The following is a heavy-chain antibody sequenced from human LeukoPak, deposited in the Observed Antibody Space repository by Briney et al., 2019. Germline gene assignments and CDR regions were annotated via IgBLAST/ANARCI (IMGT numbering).Heavy chain of an antibody. CDR3: ARGGAYCGGDCYSGEYFQH. Sequence: PSETLSLTCTVSGGSISSYYWSWIRQPPGKGLEWIGYIYYSGSTNYNPSLKSRVTMSVDTSKNQFSLKLSSVTAADTAVYYCARGGAYCGGDCYSGEYFQHWGQGTLVTVSS. V-gene: IGHV4-59*01. CDR2: IYYSGST. J-gene: IGHJ1*01. D-gene: IGHD2-21*01. CDR1: GGSISSYY.